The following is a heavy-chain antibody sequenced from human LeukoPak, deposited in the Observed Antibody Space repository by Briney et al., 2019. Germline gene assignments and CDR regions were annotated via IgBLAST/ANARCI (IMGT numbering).Heavy chain of an antibody. V-gene: IGHV3-43D*03. Sequence: GGSLRLSCAASGFTFDDYAMHWVRQAPGKGLEWVSLISWDGGSTYYADSVKGRFTISRDNSKNSLYLQMNSLRAEDTALYYCAKALDSWNGWYIDYWGQGTLVTVSS. D-gene: IGHD6-19*01. CDR1: GFTFDDYA. CDR2: ISWDGGST. J-gene: IGHJ4*02. CDR3: AKALDSWNGWYIDY.